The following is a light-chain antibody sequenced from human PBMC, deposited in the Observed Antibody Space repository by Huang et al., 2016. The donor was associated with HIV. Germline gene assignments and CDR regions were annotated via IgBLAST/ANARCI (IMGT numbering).Light chain of an antibody. CDR3: QQSYGTPYT. J-gene: IGKJ2*01. CDR1: QSISSQ. Sequence: DIQMTQSPSSLSASVGDRVTITCRSSQSISSQLNWYQQKPGKAPKLLIYAASSLQSGVPSRFSGSGSGTDFTLTISSLQPDDFASYYCQQSYGTPYTFGQGSKLEIK. CDR2: AAS. V-gene: IGKV1-39*01.